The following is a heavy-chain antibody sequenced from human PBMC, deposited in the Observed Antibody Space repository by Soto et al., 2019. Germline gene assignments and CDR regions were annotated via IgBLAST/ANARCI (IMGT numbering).Heavy chain of an antibody. Sequence: EVQLVESGGGLVQPGGSLRLSCAASGFTFSSYSMNWVRQAPGKGLEWVSYISSSSTIYYADSVKGRFTISRDNAKNSLYLQMNSLRDEDTAVYYCARDASGFDYWGQGTLVTVSS. V-gene: IGHV3-48*02. CDR1: GFTFSSYS. D-gene: IGHD3-10*01. J-gene: IGHJ4*02. CDR2: ISSSSTI. CDR3: ARDASGFDY.